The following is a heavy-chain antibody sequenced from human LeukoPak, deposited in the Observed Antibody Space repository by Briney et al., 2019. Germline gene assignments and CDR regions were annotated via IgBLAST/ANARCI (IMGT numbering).Heavy chain of an antibody. CDR2: ISSSGGST. V-gene: IGHV3-23*01. CDR1: GFTFSSYA. D-gene: IGHD3-3*01. J-gene: IGHJ5*02. CDR3: ARASNYYDFP. Sequence: GGSLRLSCAASGFTFSSYAMSWVRQAPGKGLEWVSAISSSGGSTYHADSVKGRFTISRDNSKNTLYLQMNSLRAEDTAVYYCARASNYYDFPWGQGTLVTVSS.